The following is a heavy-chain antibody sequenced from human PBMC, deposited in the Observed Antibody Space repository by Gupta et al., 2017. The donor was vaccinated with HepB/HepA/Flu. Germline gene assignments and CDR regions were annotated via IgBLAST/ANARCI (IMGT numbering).Heavy chain of an antibody. CDR2: IIPIFGTA. D-gene: IGHD2-2*01. CDR1: GGTFSSYA. J-gene: IGHJ4*02. CDR3: ARELRGSSTSCYFSPGY. V-gene: IGHV1-69*01. Sequence: QVQLVQSGAEVKKPGSSVKVSCKASGGTFSSYAISWVRQAPGQGLEWMGGIIPIFGTANYEKKVQGRVTITAEESKSTAYMEVSSLRSEDTAVYYCARELRGSSTSCYFSPGYGGQGTLVTVSS.